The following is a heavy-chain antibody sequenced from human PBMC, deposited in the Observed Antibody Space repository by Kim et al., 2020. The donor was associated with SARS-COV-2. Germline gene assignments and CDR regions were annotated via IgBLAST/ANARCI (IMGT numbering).Heavy chain of an antibody. D-gene: IGHD3-10*01. CDR1: GFTFSSYD. CDR3: AGTMVRGVIITGYYYYGMDV. Sequence: GGSLRLSCAASGFTFSSYDMHWVRQAPGKGLEWVAVIWYDGSNKYYADSVKGRFTISRDNSKNTLYLQMNSLRAEDTAVYYCAGTMVRGVIITGYYYYGMDVWGQGTTVTVSS. V-gene: IGHV3-33*01. J-gene: IGHJ6*02. CDR2: IWYDGSNK.